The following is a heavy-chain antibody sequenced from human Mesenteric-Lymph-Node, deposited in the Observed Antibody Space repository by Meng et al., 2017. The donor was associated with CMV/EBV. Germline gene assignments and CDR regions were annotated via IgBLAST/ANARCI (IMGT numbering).Heavy chain of an antibody. Sequence: GESLKISCAASGFIFKIHAMHWIRQAPGKGLEWVAVISYDGSNKYYADSVKGRFTISRDNSQNTLFLQMNSLRAEDTAVYYCARLPGYSYTWPIFDYWGQGTLVTVSS. CDR3: ARLPGYSYTWPIFDY. V-gene: IGHV3-30-3*01. CDR1: GFIFKIHA. J-gene: IGHJ4*02. CDR2: ISYDGSNK. D-gene: IGHD6-13*01.